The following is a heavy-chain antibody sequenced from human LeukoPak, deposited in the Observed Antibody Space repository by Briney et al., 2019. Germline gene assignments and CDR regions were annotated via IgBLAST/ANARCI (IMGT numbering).Heavy chain of an antibody. CDR2: IIPIFGTA. D-gene: IGHD2-2*01. CDR1: GGTFSSYA. J-gene: IGHJ6*02. CDR3: ASRFPVPAARATMNYYYYYGMDV. Sequence: SVKVSCKASGGTFSSYAISWVRQAPGQGLEWMRGIIPIFGTANYAQKFQGRVTITADESTSTAYMELSSLRSEDTAVYYCASRFPVPAARATMNYYYYYGMDVWGQGTTVTVSS. V-gene: IGHV1-69*13.